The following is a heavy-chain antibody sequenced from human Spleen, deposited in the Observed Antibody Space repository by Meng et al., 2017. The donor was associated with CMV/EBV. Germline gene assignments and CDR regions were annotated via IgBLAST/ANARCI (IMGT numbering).Heavy chain of an antibody. D-gene: IGHD3-10*01. V-gene: IGHV4-4*07. J-gene: IGHJ4*02. CDR3: AKHQYYYGSGSYYGHYPAFDY. CDR2: IYNRRST. Sequence: VRPSETLYHPCAAFMGSSSSSYWSLTRQPAGKGLQSMGRIYNRRSTTYTPSLKRRVTMSVDTTKNQFSLKLSSVTAADTAVYYCAKHQYYYGSGSYYGHYPAFDYWGQGTLVTVSS. CDR1: MGSSSSSY.